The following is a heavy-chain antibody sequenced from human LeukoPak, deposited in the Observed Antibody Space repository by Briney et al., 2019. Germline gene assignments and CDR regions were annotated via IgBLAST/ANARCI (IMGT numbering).Heavy chain of an antibody. D-gene: IGHD2-2*01. CDR3: ARAGTCSSTSCDGGIEY. Sequence: PGGSLGLSCAASGFAFSSYNMKWVRQAPGKGLEWVSFISTTSTYIHYADSVKGRFTVSRDNSKNLLYLQMDSLRVEDTAVYYCARAGTCSSTSCDGGIEYWGQGTLVTVSS. V-gene: IGHV3-21*06. J-gene: IGHJ4*02. CDR2: ISTTSTYI. CDR1: GFAFSSYN.